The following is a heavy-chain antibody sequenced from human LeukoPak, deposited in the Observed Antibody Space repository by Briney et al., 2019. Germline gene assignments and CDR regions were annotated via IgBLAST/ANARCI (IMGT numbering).Heavy chain of an antibody. CDR1: GYTFTKYG. Sequence: GASVKVSCKASGYTFTKYGISWVRQAPGQGLEWMGYISAYNGHTQFAQKFQGRLTMTTDTSTTTAYMELRSLRSDDTAVYYCARQLLEWSGSYYSYYYMDVWGKGTHSPSP. J-gene: IGHJ6*03. V-gene: IGHV1-18*01. CDR3: ARQLLEWSGSYYSYYYMDV. CDR2: ISAYNGHT. D-gene: IGHD3-3*01.